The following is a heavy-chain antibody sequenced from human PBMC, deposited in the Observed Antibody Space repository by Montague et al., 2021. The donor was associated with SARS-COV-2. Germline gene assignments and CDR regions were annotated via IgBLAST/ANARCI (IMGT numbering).Heavy chain of an antibody. CDR3: ARSYSSSWYFGIAMDV. V-gene: IGHV3-21*01. D-gene: IGHD6-13*01. Sequence: SLRLSCAASGFTFSSYSMNWVRQAPGKGLEWVSSISSSSSYIYYADSVKGRFTISRDNAKNSLYLQMNSLRAEDTAVYYCARSYSSSWYFGIAMDVWGQGTTVTVSS. J-gene: IGHJ6*02. CDR1: GFTFSSYS. CDR2: ISSSSSYI.